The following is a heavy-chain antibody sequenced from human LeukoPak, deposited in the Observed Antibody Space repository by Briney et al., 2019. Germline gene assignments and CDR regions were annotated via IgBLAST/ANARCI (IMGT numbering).Heavy chain of an antibody. CDR3: ARASSRSSSSWPF. V-gene: IGHV4-34*01. J-gene: IGHJ4*02. CDR1: GGSFNGYY. CDR2: INHSGST. Sequence: PSETLSLTCSVYGGSFNGYYWRWLRQPPGKERPGIGEINHSGSTNYNPSLKSRVTISVDTSKNEFSLKLSSVTAADTAVYYCARASSRSSSSWPFWGQGTLVSVS. D-gene: IGHD6-13*01.